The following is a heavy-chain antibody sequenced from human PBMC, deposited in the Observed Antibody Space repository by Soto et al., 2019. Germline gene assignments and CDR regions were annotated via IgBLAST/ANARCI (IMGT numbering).Heavy chain of an antibody. CDR2: FRTGADDGTT. CDR1: GFIFSSYS. J-gene: IGHJ4*02. CDR3: AIKVNSGPGSQYFDY. Sequence: GGSLRLFCAASGFIFSSYSMSWIRKAPGKGLEWVSGFRTGADDGTTYYADSVKGRFTISRDISKHTLFLQMNSLRAEDKAIYCRAIKVNSGPGSQYFDYWGQGTLVTVSS. D-gene: IGHD3-10*01. V-gene: IGHV3-23*01.